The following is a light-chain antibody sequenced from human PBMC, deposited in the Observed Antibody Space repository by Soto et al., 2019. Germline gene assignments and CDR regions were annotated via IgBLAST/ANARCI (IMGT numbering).Light chain of an antibody. J-gene: IGLJ2*01. Sequence: QSVLTQPPSVSEAPRQRVTISCSGRTSNIGTNAVNWYQQLPGKAPKLLIYYDDLLPSGISDRFSASKSGTSASLAISGLQSADEADYYCATWDDSLNAVVFGGGTKLTVL. CDR1: TSNIGTNA. CDR3: ATWDDSLNAVV. CDR2: YDD. V-gene: IGLV1-36*01.